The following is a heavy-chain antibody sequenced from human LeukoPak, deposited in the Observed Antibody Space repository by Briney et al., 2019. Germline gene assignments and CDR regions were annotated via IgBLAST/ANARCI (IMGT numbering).Heavy chain of an antibody. CDR2: INHSGST. D-gene: IGHD6-13*01. Sequence: SGTLSLTCAVYGGSFSGYYWSWIRQPPGKGLEWIGEINHSGSTNYNPSLKSRVTISVDTSKNQFSLKLSSVTAADTAVYYCARGQYSSSFDYWGQGTLVTVSS. V-gene: IGHV4-34*01. CDR3: ARGQYSSSFDY. CDR1: GGSFSGYY. J-gene: IGHJ4*02.